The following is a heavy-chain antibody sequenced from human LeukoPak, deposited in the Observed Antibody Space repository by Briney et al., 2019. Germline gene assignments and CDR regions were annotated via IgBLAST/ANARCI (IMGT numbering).Heavy chain of an antibody. Sequence: GGSLRLSCTASGFTFDNYAMVWVRQASGKGLEWVSVISGSGDGTDSADSVRGRFTISRDNAKSALYLQMDNLRTEDTAFYYCVKSGRAHLGDYYDYWGQGTLVTVSS. CDR2: ISGSGDGT. CDR1: GFTFDNYA. D-gene: IGHD3-16*01. V-gene: IGHV3-23*01. J-gene: IGHJ4*02. CDR3: VKSGRAHLGDYYDY.